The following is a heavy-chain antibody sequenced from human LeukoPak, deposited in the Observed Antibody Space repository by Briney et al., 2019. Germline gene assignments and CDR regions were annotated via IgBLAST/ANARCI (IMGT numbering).Heavy chain of an antibody. J-gene: IGHJ5*02. CDR1: GYTFTSYG. CDR2: ISAYNGNT. Sequence: ASVKVSCKASGYTFTSYGISWVRQAPGQGLEWMGWISAYNGNTNYARKLQGRVTMTRDMSTTTDYMELSSLRSEDTAVYYCARDNSVGDIAWWFDPWGQGTLVTVSS. V-gene: IGHV1-18*01. D-gene: IGHD3-16*02. CDR3: ARDNSVGDIAWWFDP.